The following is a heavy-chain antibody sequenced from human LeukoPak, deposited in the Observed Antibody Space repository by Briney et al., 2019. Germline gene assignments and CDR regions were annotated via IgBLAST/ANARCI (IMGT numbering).Heavy chain of an antibody. D-gene: IGHD6-13*01. J-gene: IGHJ4*02. CDR1: GFTFSSYW. V-gene: IGHV3-7*01. Sequence: GGSLRLSXAASGFTFSSYWMSWVRQAPGKGLEWVANIKQDGSEKYYVDSVKGRFTISRDNAKNSLYLQMNSLRAEDTAVYYCARSLYPSGSFFDYWGQRTLVTVSS. CDR3: ARSLYPSGSFFDY. CDR2: IKQDGSEK.